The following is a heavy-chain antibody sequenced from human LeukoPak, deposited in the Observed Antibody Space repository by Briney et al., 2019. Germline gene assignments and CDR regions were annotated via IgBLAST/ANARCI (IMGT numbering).Heavy chain of an antibody. J-gene: IGHJ4*02. Sequence: GGSLRLSCAASGFTFSSYWMSWVRQAPGKGLEWVANIKQDGSDKYYVDSVKGRFTISRDNAKNSLYLQMNSLRAEDTAVYYCARDPYDSSWGLCYFDYYVQGNQVTVSS. CDR1: GFTFSSYW. V-gene: IGHV3-7*04. CDR3: ARDPYDSSWGLCYFDY. D-gene: IGHD3-22*01. CDR2: IKQDGSDK.